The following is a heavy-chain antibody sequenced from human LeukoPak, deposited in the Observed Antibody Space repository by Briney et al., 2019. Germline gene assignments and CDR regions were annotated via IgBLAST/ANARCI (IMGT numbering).Heavy chain of an antibody. CDR1: GYTFTGYY. CDR2: INPNSGGT. CDR3: AREGHRFRSVVSAFDY. J-gene: IGHJ4*02. V-gene: IGHV1-2*02. Sequence: ASVKVSCKASGYTFTGYYMHWVRQAPGQGLEWMGWINPNSGGTNYAQKFQGRVTMTRDTSISTAYMELSRLRSDDTAVYYCAREGHRFRSVVSAFDYWGQGTLVTVSS. D-gene: IGHD4-23*01.